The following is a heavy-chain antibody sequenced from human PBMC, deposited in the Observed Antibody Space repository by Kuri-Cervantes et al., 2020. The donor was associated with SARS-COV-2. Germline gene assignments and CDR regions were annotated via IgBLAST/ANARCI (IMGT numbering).Heavy chain of an antibody. Sequence: GESLKISCAASGITLSSYAMSWVRQAPGKGLEWVSAITDDGGSTYHADSVKGRFTISRDNSKTTLFLQMNSLRAEDTAVYHCVKGSAASRPYYFDSWGQGTLVTVSS. CDR1: GITLSSYA. V-gene: IGHV3-23*01. D-gene: IGHD3-10*01. J-gene: IGHJ4*02. CDR3: VKGSAASRPYYFDS. CDR2: ITDDGGST.